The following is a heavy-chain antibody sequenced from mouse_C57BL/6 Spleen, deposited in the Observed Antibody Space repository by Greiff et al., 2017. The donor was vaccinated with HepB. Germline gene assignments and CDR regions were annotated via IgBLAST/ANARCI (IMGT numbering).Heavy chain of an antibody. Sequence: QSGTVLARPGASVKMSCKTSGYTFTSYWMHWVKQRPGQGLEWIGAIYPGNSDTSYNQKFKGKAKLTAVTSASTAYMELSSLTNEDSAVYYCTRRGTTVVWDYYFDYWGQGTTLTVSS. CDR3: TRRGTTVVWDYYFDY. J-gene: IGHJ2*01. D-gene: IGHD1-1*01. CDR2: IYPGNSDT. CDR1: GYTFTSYW. V-gene: IGHV1-5*01.